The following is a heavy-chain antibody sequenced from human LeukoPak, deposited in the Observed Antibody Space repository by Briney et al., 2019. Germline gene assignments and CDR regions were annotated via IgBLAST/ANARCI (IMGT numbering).Heavy chain of an antibody. J-gene: IGHJ4*02. V-gene: IGHV4-59*01. D-gene: IGHD6-6*01. CDR3: ARLSSGTLYLDY. CDR1: GGSISSYY. CDR2: IYYSGTT. Sequence: SETLSLTCTVSGGSISSYYRSWIRQPPGKGLEWIGYIYYSGTTNYNPSLKSRVTISVDTSKNQFSLKLSSVTAAETAVYYCARLSSGTLYLDYWGQGTLVTVSS.